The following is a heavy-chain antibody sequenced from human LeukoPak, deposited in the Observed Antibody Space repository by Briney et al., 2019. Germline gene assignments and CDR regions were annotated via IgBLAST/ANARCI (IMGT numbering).Heavy chain of an antibody. V-gene: IGHV3-23*01. J-gene: IGHJ4*02. CDR1: GFTFSSYA. Sequence: GRSLRLSCAASGFTFSSYAMSWVRQAPGKGLGWVSAISGSGGSTYYADSVKGRFTISRDNSKNTLYLQMNSLRAEDTAVYYCAKEYGPSRYYYDSSGYSFFDYWGQGTLVTVSS. D-gene: IGHD3-22*01. CDR2: ISGSGGST. CDR3: AKEYGPSRYYYDSSGYSFFDY.